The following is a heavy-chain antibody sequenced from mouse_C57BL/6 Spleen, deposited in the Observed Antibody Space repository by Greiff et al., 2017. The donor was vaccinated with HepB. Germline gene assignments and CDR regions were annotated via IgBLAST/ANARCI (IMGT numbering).Heavy chain of an antibody. V-gene: IGHV3-6*01. J-gene: IGHJ2*01. CDR2: ISYDGSN. CDR1: GYSITSGYY. CDR3: ARNYYFDY. Sequence: DVKLQESGPGLVKPSQSLSLTCSVTGYSITSGYYWNWIRQFPGNKLEWMGYISYDGSNNYNPSLKNRISITRDTSKNQFFLKLNSGTTEDTATYYCARNYYFDYWGQGTTLTVSS.